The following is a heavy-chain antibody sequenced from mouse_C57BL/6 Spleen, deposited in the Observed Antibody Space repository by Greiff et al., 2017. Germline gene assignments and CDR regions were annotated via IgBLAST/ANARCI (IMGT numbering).Heavy chain of an antibody. CDR3: YNYNSDRSFAV. Sequence: EVLLVESGGGLVQPGGSMKLSCAASGFTFSDAWMYWVRRSPEKRLEWVAAIRNKADNHSTYYAESVKGMFSISRDNSKSCVYMHMTSLRAEDTGIDYCYNYNSDRSFAVWGTGTLVTVSA. D-gene: IGHD1-3*01. CDR2: IRNKADNHST. J-gene: IGHJ3*01. V-gene: IGHV6-6*01. CDR1: GFTFSDAW.